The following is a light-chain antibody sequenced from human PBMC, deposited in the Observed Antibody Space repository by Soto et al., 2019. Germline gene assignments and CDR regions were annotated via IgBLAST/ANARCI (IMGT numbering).Light chain of an antibody. V-gene: IGKV1-39*01. Sequence: DIQMTQSPSSLSASVGDRVTITCRASQSIRRYLNWFQQKPGKAPKLLIYAASSLQSGVPSRFSGSGSGTDFTLTISSLQPEDFATYFCQQSYSYPRTFGQGTKVEIK. CDR2: AAS. J-gene: IGKJ1*01. CDR1: QSIRRY. CDR3: QQSYSYPRT.